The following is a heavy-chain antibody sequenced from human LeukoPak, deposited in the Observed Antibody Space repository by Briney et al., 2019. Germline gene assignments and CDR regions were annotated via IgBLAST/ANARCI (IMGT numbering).Heavy chain of an antibody. D-gene: IGHD3-22*01. Sequence: KPSETLSLTCTVSGGSISSYYWTWIRQPPGKGLEWIGHIYYSGSTNYSPSLKSRVTISVDTSKNQFSLKLSSVTAADTAVYYCASGGFYDSSGYHGGWFDPWGQGTLVTVSS. V-gene: IGHV4-59*08. CDR2: IYYSGST. CDR1: GGSISSYY. J-gene: IGHJ5*02. CDR3: ASGGFYDSSGYHGGWFDP.